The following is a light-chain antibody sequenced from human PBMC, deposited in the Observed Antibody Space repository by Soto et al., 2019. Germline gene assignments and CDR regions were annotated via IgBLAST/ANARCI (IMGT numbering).Light chain of an antibody. J-gene: IGKJ3*01. CDR3: QQYNTYPIT. Sequence: DIQMTQSPSTLSASVGDRVTITCRASQSISSWLAWYQQKPGKAPKLLIYKASSLESGVPSRFSGSGSGTEFTLTISSLKPDDVATYYCQQYNTYPITFGPGTKVDIK. CDR2: KAS. CDR1: QSISSW. V-gene: IGKV1-5*03.